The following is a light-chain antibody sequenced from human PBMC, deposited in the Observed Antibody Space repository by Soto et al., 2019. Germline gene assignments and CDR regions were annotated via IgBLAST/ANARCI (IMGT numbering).Light chain of an antibody. V-gene: IGKV3-15*01. CDR2: GAS. CDR1: QSVSSN. CDR3: QQYNNWPRT. Sequence: EIVLTQSPGTLSVSPGERATLSCRASQSVSSNLAWYQQKAGQAPRLLIYGASTRATGIPARFSGSGSETEFTLTISSLQSEDFAVYYCQQYNNWPRTFGQGTKV. J-gene: IGKJ1*01.